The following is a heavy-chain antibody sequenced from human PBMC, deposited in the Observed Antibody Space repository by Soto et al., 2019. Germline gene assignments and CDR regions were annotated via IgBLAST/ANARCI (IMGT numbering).Heavy chain of an antibody. D-gene: IGHD3-3*01. Sequence: GGSLRLSCEASGFTFNSFSMNWVRQAPGKGLEWVSYISGSGSTIYYADSVKGRFTISRDNSMNTLYLQMNSLRAEDTAIYYCAKGKANTVFGVDTLFDYWGQGTLVTVSS. V-gene: IGHV3-48*01. J-gene: IGHJ4*02. CDR2: ISGSGSTI. CDR3: AKGKANTVFGVDTLFDY. CDR1: GFTFNSFS.